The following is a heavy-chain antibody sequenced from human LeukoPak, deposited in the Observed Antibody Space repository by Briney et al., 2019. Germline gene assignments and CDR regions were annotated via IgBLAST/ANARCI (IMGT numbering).Heavy chain of an antibody. CDR2: INHSGST. Sequence: SETLSLTCAVYGVSFSGYYWSWIRQPPGKGLEWIGEINHSGSTNYNPSLKSRVTISLDTSKNQFSLKLSSVTAADTAVYYCARRGYYDSSGYYRYWGQGTLVTVSS. J-gene: IGHJ4*02. CDR1: GVSFSGYY. D-gene: IGHD3-22*01. CDR3: ARRGYYDSSGYYRY. V-gene: IGHV4-34*01.